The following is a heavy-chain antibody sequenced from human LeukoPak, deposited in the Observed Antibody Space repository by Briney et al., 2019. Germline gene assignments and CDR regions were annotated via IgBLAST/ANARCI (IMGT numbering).Heavy chain of an antibody. CDR3: AKAPDYYDPIDY. V-gene: IGHV3-23*01. D-gene: IGHD3-22*01. Sequence: PGGSLRLSCAASGFTFSDSAMTWVRQAPGKGLDWVSLISFSGANSYYADSVKGRFTISRDNSKDTLFLQMNSLRAEGTAIYYCAKAPDYYDPIDYWGQGTLVTVSS. J-gene: IGHJ4*02. CDR1: GFTFSDSA. CDR2: ISFSGANS.